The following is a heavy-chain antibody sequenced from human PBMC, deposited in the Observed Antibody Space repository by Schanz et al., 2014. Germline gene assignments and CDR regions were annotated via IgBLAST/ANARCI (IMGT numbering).Heavy chain of an antibody. Sequence: EVQLLESGGGLVQPGGSLRLSCAASGFTFSDYWMSWVRQAPGKGLEWVARIKSKTDGGTRDYAAPVKGRFTISTDDSKNTVYLQMNSLQTEDTAVYYCARIGGSVFDYWAQGTLVTVSS. D-gene: IGHD3-10*01. CDR2: IKSKTDGGTR. J-gene: IGHJ4*02. CDR3: ARIGGSVFDY. CDR1: GFTFSDYW. V-gene: IGHV3-15*01.